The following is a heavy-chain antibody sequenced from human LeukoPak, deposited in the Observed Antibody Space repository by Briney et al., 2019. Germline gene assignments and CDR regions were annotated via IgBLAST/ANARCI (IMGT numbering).Heavy chain of an antibody. J-gene: IGHJ3*02. CDR1: GFTFSSSW. CDR3: ARESDSDGFGAFDI. Sequence: GGSLRLSCAASGFTFSSSWMTWVRQAPGKGLEWVANIKQDGSEKYYVDSVKGRFTISRDNAKNSLYLQMNSLGAEDTAVYYCARESDSDGFGAFDIWGQGTMGTVSS. CDR2: IKQDGSEK. D-gene: IGHD3-22*01. V-gene: IGHV3-7*04.